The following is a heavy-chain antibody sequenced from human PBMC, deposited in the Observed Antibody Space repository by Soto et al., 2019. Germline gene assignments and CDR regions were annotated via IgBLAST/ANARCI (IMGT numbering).Heavy chain of an antibody. CDR1: GGSISSSSYY. Sequence: SETLCLTCTVSGGSISSSSYYWSWIRQPPGKGLEWIGYIYYSGSTNYNPSLKSRVTISVDTSKNQFSLKLSSVTAADTAVYYCTRSYRASSDYWGQGTLDTVSS. J-gene: IGHJ4*02. CDR2: IYYSGST. CDR3: TRSYRASSDY. D-gene: IGHD3-16*02. V-gene: IGHV4-61*01.